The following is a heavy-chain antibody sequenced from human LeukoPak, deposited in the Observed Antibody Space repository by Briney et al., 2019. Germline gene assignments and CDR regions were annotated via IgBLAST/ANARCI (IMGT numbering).Heavy chain of an antibody. V-gene: IGHV4-38-2*02. J-gene: IGHJ4*02. CDR3: ARDRSGSYYY. D-gene: IGHD1-26*01. CDR2: IYHSGST. Sequence: PSETLSLTCAVSGYSISSGYYWGWIRQPPGKGLEWIGSIYHSGSTYHNPSLKSRVTMSVDTSKNQFSLKLSSVTAADTAVYYCARDRSGSYYYWGQGTLVTVSS. CDR1: GYSISSGYY.